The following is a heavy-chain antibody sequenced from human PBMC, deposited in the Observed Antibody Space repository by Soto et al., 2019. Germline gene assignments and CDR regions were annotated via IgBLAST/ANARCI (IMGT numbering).Heavy chain of an antibody. CDR2: IYYSGST. D-gene: IGHD3-10*01. V-gene: IGHV4-59*01. Sequence: QVQLQESGPGLVKPSETLSLTCPVSGGSISSYYWSWIRQPPGKGLEWLGYIYYSGSTNYNPSLKSRVTISVDTSKNQFSLKLSSVTAADTAVYYCARVWGGAFDIWGQGTMVTVSS. CDR3: ARVWGGAFDI. CDR1: GGSISSYY. J-gene: IGHJ3*02.